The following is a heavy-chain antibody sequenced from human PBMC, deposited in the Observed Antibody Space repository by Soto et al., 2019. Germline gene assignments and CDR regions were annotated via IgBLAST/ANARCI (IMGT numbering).Heavy chain of an antibody. CDR2: INYSGST. D-gene: IGHD5-18*01. V-gene: IGHV4-61*01. CDR1: GGSVSSGSYY. CDR3: ARISGYSYGLPPYFDY. Sequence: QVQLQESGPGLVKPSETLSLTCTVSGGSVSSGSYYWSWIRQPPGKGLEWIGYINYSGSTNYNPSLKSRVTISVDTSKNQFSLKLSSVTAADTAVYYCARISGYSYGLPPYFDYWGQGTLVTVSS. J-gene: IGHJ4*02.